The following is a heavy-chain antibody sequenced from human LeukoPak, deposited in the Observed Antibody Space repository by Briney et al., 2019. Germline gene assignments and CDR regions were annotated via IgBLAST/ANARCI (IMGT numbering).Heavy chain of an antibody. CDR1: GFTFSSYS. CDR3: ARAPYYYDSSGYYYFDY. J-gene: IGHJ4*02. CDR2: ISSSSSYI. D-gene: IGHD3-22*01. Sequence: GGSLRLSCAASGFTFSSYSINWVRQAPGQGLEGVSSISSSSSYIYYADSVKGRFTISRDNAKNSLYLQMNSLRAEDTAVYYCARAPYYYDSSGYYYFDYWGQGTLVTVSS. V-gene: IGHV3-21*01.